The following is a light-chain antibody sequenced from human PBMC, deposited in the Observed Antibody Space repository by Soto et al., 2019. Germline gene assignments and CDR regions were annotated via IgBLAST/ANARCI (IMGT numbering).Light chain of an antibody. CDR2: AAS. Sequence: EIVMTQSPATLSVSPGERATLSCRASQSVSGNLAWYQQKPGQAPRLLIYAASTRATGIPARFSGSGSGTEFTLTISSLLSEDCAVYYCQQYNNWPTLTFGPGTKVDIK. CDR3: QQYNNWPTLT. J-gene: IGKJ3*01. CDR1: QSVSGN. V-gene: IGKV3-15*01.